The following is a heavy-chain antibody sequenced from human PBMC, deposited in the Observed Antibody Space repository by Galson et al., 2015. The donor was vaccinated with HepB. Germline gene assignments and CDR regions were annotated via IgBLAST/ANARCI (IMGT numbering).Heavy chain of an antibody. D-gene: IGHD3-3*01. CDR3: ARTLEWKIAFDI. J-gene: IGHJ3*02. CDR1: SSGDYY. Sequence: SSGDYYWGWIRQPPGKGLEWIGSIYYSGSTYYNPSLKSRVTISVDTSKNQFSLKLSSVTAADTAVYYCARTLEWKIAFDIWGQGTMVTVSS. CDR2: IYYSGST. V-gene: IGHV4-39*01.